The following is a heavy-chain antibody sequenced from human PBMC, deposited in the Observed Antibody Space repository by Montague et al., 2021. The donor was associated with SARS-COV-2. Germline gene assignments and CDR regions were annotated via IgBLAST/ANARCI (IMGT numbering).Heavy chain of an antibody. J-gene: IGHJ5*02. CDR2: INHSGST. CDR1: GGSFSGYY. Sequence: SETLSLTCAVSGGSFSGYYWSWIRQTPGKGLEWIGEINHSGSTNYNPSLKSRVTISVDTSKNPFSLKLSSVTAADTAVYYGARLHRQWLLLSRGWFDPWGQGTLVTVSS. V-gene: IGHV4-34*01. D-gene: IGHD6-19*01. CDR3: ARLHRQWLLLSRGWFDP.